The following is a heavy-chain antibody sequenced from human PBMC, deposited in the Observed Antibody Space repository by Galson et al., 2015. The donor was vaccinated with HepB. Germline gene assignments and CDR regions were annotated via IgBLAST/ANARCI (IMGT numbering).Heavy chain of an antibody. CDR2: IIPIFGTA. V-gene: IGHV1-69*13. J-gene: IGHJ6*02. CDR3: ARGGAYEVVTATSNYYYYYGMDV. CDR1: GGTFSSYA. D-gene: IGHD2-21*02. Sequence: SVKVSCKASGGTFSSYAISWVRQAPGQGLEWMGGIIPIFGTANYAQKFQGRVTITADESTSTAYMELSSLRSEDTAVYYCARGGAYEVVTATSNYYYYYGMDVWGQGTTVTVSS.